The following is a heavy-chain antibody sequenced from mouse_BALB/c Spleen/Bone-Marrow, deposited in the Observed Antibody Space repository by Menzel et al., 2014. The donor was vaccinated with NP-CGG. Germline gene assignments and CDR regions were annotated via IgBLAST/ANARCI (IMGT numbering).Heavy chain of an antibody. CDR1: GYTFTDYI. Sequence: VQLQQSGPELXKPGASVKMSCKASGYTFTDYIITWVKQXTGQGLEWIGEXYPGSGSIYYNDKFKGKATLTADRSSNXXYMQFSSLTSEDXXVYFCARSNYYXXXXXXXXXXXGQGTLVTXSA. D-gene: IGHD1-1*01. CDR2: XYPGSGSI. V-gene: IGHV1-83*01. CDR3: ARSNYYXXXXXXXXXX. J-gene: IGHJ3*01.